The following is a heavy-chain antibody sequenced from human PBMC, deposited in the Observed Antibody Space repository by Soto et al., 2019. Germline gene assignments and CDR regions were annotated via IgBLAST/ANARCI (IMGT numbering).Heavy chain of an antibody. J-gene: IGHJ6*03. CDR2: ISAYNGNT. CDR3: ARVSPHYDFWSGYYEYYYYYMDV. V-gene: IGHV1-18*01. D-gene: IGHD3-3*01. Sequence: ASVKVSCKASGYTFTSYGISWVRQAPGQGLEWMGWISAYNGNTNYAQKLQGRVTMTTDTSTSTAYMELRSLRSDDTAVYYCARVSPHYDFWSGYYEYYYYYMDVRGKGTTVTVSS. CDR1: GYTFTSYG.